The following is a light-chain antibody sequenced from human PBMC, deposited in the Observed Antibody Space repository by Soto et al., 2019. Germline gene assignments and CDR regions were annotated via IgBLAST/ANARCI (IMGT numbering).Light chain of an antibody. J-gene: IGKJ2*01. V-gene: IGKV1-9*01. CDR3: QQLNSYWYA. Sequence: DIQLTQSPSFLSASVGDRVTITCRASQGISTYLAWYLPRPGKSPKLLIYGASTLQSGVPSRFSGSRSGTEFPLTISSLQPEDFGTYYCQQLNSYWYAFGQGTKLEIK. CDR2: GAS. CDR1: QGISTY.